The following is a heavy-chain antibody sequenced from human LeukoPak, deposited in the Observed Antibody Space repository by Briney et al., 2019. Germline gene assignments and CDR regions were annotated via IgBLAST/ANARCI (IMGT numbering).Heavy chain of an antibody. CDR1: GYTFTGYY. CDR3: ARGSREPAAMFWFDP. D-gene: IGHD2-2*01. CDR2: INPNNGGT. V-gene: IGHV1-2*02. Sequence: ASVKVSCKASGYTFTGYYMHWVRQAPGQGLEWMGWINPNNGGTNYAQKFQGRVTMTRDTSISTAYMELSRLRSDDTAVYYCARGSREPAAMFWFDPWGQGTLVTVSS. J-gene: IGHJ5*02.